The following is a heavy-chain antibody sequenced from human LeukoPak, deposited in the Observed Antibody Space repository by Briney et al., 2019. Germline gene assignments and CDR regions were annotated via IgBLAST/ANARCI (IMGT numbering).Heavy chain of an antibody. CDR1: GGSISSGGYS. CDR3: AGSGYSYGLDY. Sequence: SETLSLTCAVSGGSISSGGYSWSWIRQPPGKGLEWIGYIYHSGSTYYNPSLKSRVTISVDRSKNQFSLKLSSVTAADTAAYYCAGSGYSYGLDYWGQGTPVTVSS. D-gene: IGHD5-18*01. J-gene: IGHJ4*02. CDR2: IYHSGST. V-gene: IGHV4-30-2*01.